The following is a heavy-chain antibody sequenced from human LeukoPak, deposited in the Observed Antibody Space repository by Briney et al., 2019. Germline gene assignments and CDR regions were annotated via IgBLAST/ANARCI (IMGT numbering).Heavy chain of an antibody. CDR3: ARDRPFGGVLDFDY. V-gene: IGHV3-23*01. CDR2: ISGSGSGGST. CDR1: GFAFSSSA. J-gene: IGHJ4*02. D-gene: IGHD3-16*01. Sequence: EGSLRLSCAASGFAFSSSAMSWVRQAPGKGLEWVSSISGSGSGGSTYYADSVKGRFTISRDNSKNTLYLQMNSLRAEDTAVYYCARDRPFGGVLDFDYWGQGTLVTVSS.